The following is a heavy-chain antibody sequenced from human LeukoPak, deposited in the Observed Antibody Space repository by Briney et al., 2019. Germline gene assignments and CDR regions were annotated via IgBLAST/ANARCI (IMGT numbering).Heavy chain of an antibody. CDR1: GGSISSGDYY. J-gene: IGHJ4*02. V-gene: IGHV4-30-4*08. CDR2: IYYSGST. Sequence: PSETLSLTCTVSGGSISSGDYYWRWLRQPPGTGLEWIGYIYYSGSTYYNPSLKSRVAISVDTSKDQFSLKLSSVTAADTAVYYCASSGYDYLRQAGDYFDYWGQGTLVTVSS. CDR3: ASSGYDYLRQAGDYFDY. D-gene: IGHD5-12*01.